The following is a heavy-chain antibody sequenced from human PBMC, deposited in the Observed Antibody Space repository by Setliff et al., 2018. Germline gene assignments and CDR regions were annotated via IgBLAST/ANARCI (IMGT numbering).Heavy chain of an antibody. CDR2: IYYSGST. D-gene: IGHD3-3*01. CDR3: ARDEIFLEWLYPTYYYYGMDV. V-gene: IGHV4-39*07. J-gene: IGHJ6*02. Sequence: PSETLSLTCTVSGGSISSSSYYWGWIRQPPGKGLEWIGSIYYSGSTYYNPSLKSRVTISVDTSKNQFSLKLSSVTAADTAVYYCARDEIFLEWLYPTYYYYGMDVWGQGTTVTVSS. CDR1: GGSISSSSYY.